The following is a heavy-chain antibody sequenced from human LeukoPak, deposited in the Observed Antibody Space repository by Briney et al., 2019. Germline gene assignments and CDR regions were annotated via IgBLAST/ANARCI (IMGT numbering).Heavy chain of an antibody. D-gene: IGHD2-8*01. CDR3: AFRNGRALS. Sequence: PSETLSLTRAVSGDSINSPNWWTWVRQTPEKGLEWIGEIWHSESTNYNPSLKSRVSISIDKSANQFSLRLTSVTAADTAIYYCAFRNGRALSWGQGALVTVSS. CDR2: IWHSEST. V-gene: IGHV4-4*02. J-gene: IGHJ5*02. CDR1: GDSINSPNW.